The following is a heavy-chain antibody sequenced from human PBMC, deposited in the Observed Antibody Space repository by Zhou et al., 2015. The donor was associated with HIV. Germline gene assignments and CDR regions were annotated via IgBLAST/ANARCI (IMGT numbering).Heavy chain of an antibody. Sequence: VQLVESGGGVVQPGMSLRLSCAGSGFSFSTYGIHWVRQAPGKGLEWVAFIRYDGTDKHYADSVTGRFSISRDNSKNMLFLRMNSLRTDDTAMYYCATLYSSSQTYFDYWGQGTLVTVSS. CDR1: GFSFSTYG. J-gene: IGHJ4*02. CDR3: ATLYSSSQTYFDY. V-gene: IGHV3-30*02. CDR2: IRYDGTDK. D-gene: IGHD4-11*01.